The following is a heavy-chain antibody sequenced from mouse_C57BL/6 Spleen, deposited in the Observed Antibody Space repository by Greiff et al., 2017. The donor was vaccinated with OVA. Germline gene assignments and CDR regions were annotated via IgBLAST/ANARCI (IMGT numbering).Heavy chain of an antibody. CDR1: GYTFTDYN. Sequence: VQLQQSGPELVKPGASVKMSCKASGYTFTDYNMHWVKQSHGKSLEWIGYINPNNGGTSYNQKFKGKATLTVNKSSSTAYMELRSLTSEDSAVYYCASGWVMYDYFFAYWGQGTLVTVSA. J-gene: IGHJ3*01. CDR3: ASGWVMYDYFFAY. D-gene: IGHD2-4*01. V-gene: IGHV1-22*01. CDR2: INPNNGGT.